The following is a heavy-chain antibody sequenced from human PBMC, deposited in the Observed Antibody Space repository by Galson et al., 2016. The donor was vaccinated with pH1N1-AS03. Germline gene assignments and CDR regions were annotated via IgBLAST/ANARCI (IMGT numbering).Heavy chain of an antibody. Sequence: SLRLSCAASGFTFSTYAMSWVRQTPGKGLEWVSTISATGGSTYYADSVKGRFTISRDNSKNTLYLQMNSLRAEDTDVDYCAKELHRFGTTWYGMDVWGQGTTVTGAS. CDR1: GFTFSTYA. CDR3: AKELHRFGTTWYGMDV. D-gene: IGHD1-7*01. V-gene: IGHV3-23*01. CDR2: ISATGGST. J-gene: IGHJ6*02.